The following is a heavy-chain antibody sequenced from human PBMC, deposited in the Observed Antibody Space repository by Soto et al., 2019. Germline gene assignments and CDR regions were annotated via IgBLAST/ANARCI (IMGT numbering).Heavy chain of an antibody. Sequence: SGTLSLTCAVYGGSFSGYYWSWIRQPPGKGLEWIGEIHHSGSTNYNPSLKSRVTISVDTSKNQFSLKLSSVTAADTAVYYCARARISEWLLTPRYYYYMDIWGKGTTVTVSS. CDR3: ARARISEWLLTPRYYYYMDI. CDR1: GGSFSGYY. D-gene: IGHD3-3*01. J-gene: IGHJ6*03. V-gene: IGHV4-34*01. CDR2: IHHSGST.